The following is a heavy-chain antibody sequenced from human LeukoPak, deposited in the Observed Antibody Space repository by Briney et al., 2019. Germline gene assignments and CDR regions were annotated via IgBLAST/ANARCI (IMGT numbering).Heavy chain of an antibody. CDR3: ARVDESGYDGAFDY. J-gene: IGHJ4*02. CDR1: GFTVSSNY. V-gene: IGHV3-53*01. CDR2: IYSGGST. D-gene: IGHD5-12*01. Sequence: PGGSLRLSCAASGFTVSSNYMSWVRQAPGKGLEWVSVIYSGGSTYYADSVKGRFTISRDNSKNTLYLQMNSLRAEDTAVYYCARVDESGYDGAFDYWGQGTLVTVSS.